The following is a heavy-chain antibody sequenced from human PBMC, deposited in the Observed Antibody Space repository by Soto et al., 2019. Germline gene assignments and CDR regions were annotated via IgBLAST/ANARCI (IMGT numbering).Heavy chain of an antibody. CDR3: ARVPTGKYGVWNY. V-gene: IGHV3-74*01. J-gene: IGHJ4*02. CDR2: INPGGSIT. D-gene: IGHD2-8*01. Sequence: EEQLVESGGGLVQPGGSLRLSCAASGFTFSSYWMHWVRQAPGKGLVWVSRINPGGSITAYADSVKGRFTISRDNAKNPLYLQMNRLRGDDTAVYYCARVPTGKYGVWNYWGQGTLVTVSS. CDR1: GFTFSSYW.